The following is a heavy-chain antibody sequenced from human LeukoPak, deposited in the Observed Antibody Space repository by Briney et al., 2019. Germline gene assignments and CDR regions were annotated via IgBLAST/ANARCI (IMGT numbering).Heavy chain of an antibody. Sequence: SETPSLTCAVYGGSFSGYYWSWIRQPPGKGLEWIGEINHSGSTNYNPSLKSRVTISVDTSKDQFSLKLSSVTAADTAVYYCARRSRVPAARHFDYWGQGTLVTVSS. CDR1: GGSFSGYY. CDR3: ARRSRVPAARHFDY. V-gene: IGHV4-34*01. CDR2: INHSGST. D-gene: IGHD2-2*01. J-gene: IGHJ4*02.